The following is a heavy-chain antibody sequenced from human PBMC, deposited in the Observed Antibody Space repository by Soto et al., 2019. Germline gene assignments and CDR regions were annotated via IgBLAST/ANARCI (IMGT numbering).Heavy chain of an antibody. J-gene: IGHJ5*02. CDR1: GGAFRSYF. CDR2: IHSSGRS. V-gene: IGHV4-4*08. D-gene: IGHD3-9*01. Sequence: QVRLRESGPQVVKPSATLSLNCNVSGGAFRSYFWSWIRQSPGKGLEWIGNIHSSGRSNYNPPFKSRLSMSIDLSKNHFSGRLTSVTPGDTAVFSYAKVDPFVPWCQGILVTVPS. CDR3: AKVDPFVP.